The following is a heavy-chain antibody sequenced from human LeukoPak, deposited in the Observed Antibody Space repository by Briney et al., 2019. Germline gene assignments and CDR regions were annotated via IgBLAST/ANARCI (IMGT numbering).Heavy chain of an antibody. V-gene: IGHV1-2*02. D-gene: IGHD2-2*01. Sequence: EASVKVSCKASGYTFTGYYMHWVRQAPGQGLEWMGWINPNSGGTNYAQKFQGRVTMTRDTSISTAYMELSRLRSDDTAVYYCARVDCSSTSCYLDYWGQGTLVIVSS. CDR3: ARVDCSSTSCYLDY. CDR1: GYTFTGYY. J-gene: IGHJ4*02. CDR2: INPNSGGT.